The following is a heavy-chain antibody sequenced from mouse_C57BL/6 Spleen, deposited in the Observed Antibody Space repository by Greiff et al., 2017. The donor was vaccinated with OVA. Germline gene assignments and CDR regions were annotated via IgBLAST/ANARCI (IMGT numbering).Heavy chain of an antibody. D-gene: IGHD1-1*01. J-gene: IGHJ2*01. Sequence: DVMLVESGGGLVQPGGSMKLSCAASGFTFSDAWMDWVRQSPEKGLEWVAEIRNKANNHATYYAESVKGRFTISRDDSKSSVYLQMNSLRAEDTGIYYCTRRPITTVPFDYWGQGTTLTVSS. CDR3: TRRPITTVPFDY. CDR2: IRNKANNHAT. V-gene: IGHV6-6*01. CDR1: GFTFSDAW.